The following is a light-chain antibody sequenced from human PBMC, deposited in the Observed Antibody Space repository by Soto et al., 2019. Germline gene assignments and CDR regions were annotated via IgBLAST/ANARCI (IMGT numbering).Light chain of an antibody. J-gene: IGLJ1*01. CDR1: SSTIGSNT. CDR3: AAWDDTLNGYV. CDR2: SND. Sequence: QSALNQPPSASGTPGQRVTISCSGSSSTIGSNTVNWYQQLSGTAPKLLIYSNDQRPSGVPDRFSGSKSGTSASLAISGLQSEDEADYYCAAWDDTLNGYVFGAGTKVTVL. V-gene: IGLV1-44*01.